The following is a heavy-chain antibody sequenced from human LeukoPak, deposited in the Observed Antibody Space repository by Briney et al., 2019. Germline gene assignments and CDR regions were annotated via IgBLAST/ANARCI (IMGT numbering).Heavy chain of an antibody. CDR1: GGSFSGYY. D-gene: IGHD4-17*01. J-gene: IGHJ5*02. CDR3: ARGPAVTPGSVCWFDP. CDR2: INHSGST. Sequence: PSETLSLTCAVYGGSFSGYYWSWIRQPPGKGLEWIGEINHSGSTNYNPSLKSRVTISADTSKNQFSLKLSSVTAADTAVYYCARGPAVTPGSVCWFDPWGQGTLVTVSS. V-gene: IGHV4-34*01.